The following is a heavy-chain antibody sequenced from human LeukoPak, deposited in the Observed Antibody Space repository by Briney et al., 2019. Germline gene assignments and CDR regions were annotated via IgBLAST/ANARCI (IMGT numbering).Heavy chain of an antibody. J-gene: IGHJ4*02. D-gene: IGHD2-8*01. CDR2: ISSNEYDT. V-gene: IGHV3-64D*06. CDR1: GFTFSAYF. CDR3: VKDLNGTWSFDY. Sequence: PGGTLRLSCSASGFTFSAYFMHWVRQAPGKGLEYVSSISSNEYDTYYADSVKGRFTISRDNSKNTLFLQMSSLRAEDTAVYYCVKDLNGTWSFDYWGQGTLVTVSS.